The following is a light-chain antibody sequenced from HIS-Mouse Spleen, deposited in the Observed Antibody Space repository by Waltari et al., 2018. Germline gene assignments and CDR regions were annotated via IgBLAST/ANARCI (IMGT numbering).Light chain of an antibody. CDR1: SSDVGSYNL. CDR3: CSYAGSSTWV. CDR2: EGS. Sequence: QSALTQPASVSGSPGQSITISCTGTSSDVGSYNLVSWYQQHPGKAPKHMFYEGSKRPSGFSNRFSGSRSGNTASLTISGLQAEDEADYYCCSYAGSSTWVFGGGTKLTVL. V-gene: IGLV2-23*01. J-gene: IGLJ3*02.